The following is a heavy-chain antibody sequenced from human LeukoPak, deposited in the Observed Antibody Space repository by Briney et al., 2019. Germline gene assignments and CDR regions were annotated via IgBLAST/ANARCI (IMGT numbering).Heavy chain of an antibody. Sequence: QTGGSLRLSCAASGFTFSSYEMNWVRQAPGKGLEWVSAIGGGGDTTYTADSVKGRFTTSRDNSKNTIYLQMNTLTVEDTAVYYCAGISYSGTWPVGYWGLGTLVTVTA. CDR2: IGGGGDTT. D-gene: IGHD6-25*01. CDR3: AGISYSGTWPVGY. CDR1: GFTFSSYE. J-gene: IGHJ4*02. V-gene: IGHV3-23*01.